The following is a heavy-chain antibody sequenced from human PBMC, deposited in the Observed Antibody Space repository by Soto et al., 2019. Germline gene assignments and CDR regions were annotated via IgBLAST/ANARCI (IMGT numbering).Heavy chain of an antibody. CDR2: IYNSGTT. J-gene: IGHJ6*02. Sequence: TLSLTCTVSGGSISSGGYYWSWIRQHPGKGLEWIGYIYNSGTTYNNPSLKSRVIISVDTSKNQFSLKLSSVTAADTAVYYCARGQRESDPYYYGMDVWGQGATVTVSS. D-gene: IGHD2-21*02. CDR1: GGSISSGGYY. V-gene: IGHV4-31*03. CDR3: ARGQRESDPYYYGMDV.